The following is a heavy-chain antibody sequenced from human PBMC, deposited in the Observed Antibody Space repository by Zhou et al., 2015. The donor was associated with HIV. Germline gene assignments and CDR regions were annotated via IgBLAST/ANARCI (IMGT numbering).Heavy chain of an antibody. CDR1: GYTFTIFD. D-gene: IGHD6-6*01. Sequence: QVQLVQSGAEVKKPGASVKVSCKASGYTFTIFDINWVRQATGQGLEWMGWMNPNSGNTGYAQKFQGRVTMTRNTSISTAYMELSSLRSEDTAVYYCAREKPGYSSSSLGHYNYYMDVWGKGTTVTVSS. V-gene: IGHV1-8*01. CDR3: AREKPGYSSSSLGHYNYYMDV. J-gene: IGHJ6*03. CDR2: MNPNSGNT.